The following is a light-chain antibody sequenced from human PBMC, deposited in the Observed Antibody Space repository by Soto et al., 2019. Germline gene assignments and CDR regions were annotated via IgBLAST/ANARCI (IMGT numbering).Light chain of an antibody. CDR1: RSDIGAYNF. Sequence: QSALTHPASVSGSPGQTITISCTGTRSDIGAYNFVSWYQQHPGEVPKLILYDVNVRPSGVSNRFSGSKSGNTASLTISGLQAEDEADYYCTSWTTSTTMIFGGGTKVTVL. V-gene: IGLV2-14*03. J-gene: IGLJ2*01. CDR2: DVN. CDR3: TSWTTSTTMI.